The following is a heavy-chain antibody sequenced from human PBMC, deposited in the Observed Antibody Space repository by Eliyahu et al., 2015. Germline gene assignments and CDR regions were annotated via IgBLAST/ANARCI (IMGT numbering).Heavy chain of an antibody. D-gene: IGHD2-21*01. CDR1: GFTFDXYA. CDR2: ISWNSGSI. Sequence: EVQLVESGGGLVQPGRSLRLSCXAXGFTFDXYAXHWVRQAPGKGLEWVSGISWNSGSIGYADSVKGRFTISRDNAKNSLYLQMNSLRAEDTALYYCAKDIYRGILRQPPYAFDIWGQGTMVTVSS. V-gene: IGHV3-9*01. CDR3: AKDIYRGILRQPPYAFDI. J-gene: IGHJ3*02.